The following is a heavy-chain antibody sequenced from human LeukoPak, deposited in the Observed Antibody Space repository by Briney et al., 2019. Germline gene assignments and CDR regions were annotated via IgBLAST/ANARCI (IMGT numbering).Heavy chain of an antibody. J-gene: IGHJ5*02. V-gene: IGHV4-59*02. CDR1: GASVTDYY. CDR2: IHHSGNS. Sequence: SEILSLTCTVSGASVTDYYWSWIRQSPGKGLEWISYIHHSGNSDYNPPLRSRVTTSLDTSKNQFSLNLISVTAADTAVYYCTRGHWGLQSWSQGTLVTVSS. D-gene: IGHD7-27*01. CDR3: TRGHWGLQS.